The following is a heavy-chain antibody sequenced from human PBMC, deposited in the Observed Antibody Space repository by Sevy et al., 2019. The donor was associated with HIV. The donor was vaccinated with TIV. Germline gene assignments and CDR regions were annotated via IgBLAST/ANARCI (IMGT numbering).Heavy chain of an antibody. Sequence: GGSLRLSCAASGFTFSSYSMNWVRQAPGKGLEWLSYIDSRSSNIYYADSVKGRFTVSRDNAKNSLYVQMNSLRGEDTAAYYCAREGGYTDQGMDVWGQGTTVTVSS. CDR3: AREGGYTDQGMDV. D-gene: IGHD5-12*01. J-gene: IGHJ6*02. CDR1: GFTFSSYS. CDR2: IDSRSSNI. V-gene: IGHV3-48*01.